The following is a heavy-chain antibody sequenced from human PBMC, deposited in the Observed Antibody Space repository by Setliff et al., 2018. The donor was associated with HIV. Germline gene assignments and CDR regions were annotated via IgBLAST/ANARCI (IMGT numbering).Heavy chain of an antibody. CDR2: IYPGDSDT. D-gene: IGHD1-1*01. Sequence: RGESLKISCKGSAYSFTTFWIAWVRQMPGKGLEWMGIIYPGDSDTTYSPSFQGQVTISVDKSISTAYLQWSSLKASDSAMYYCARQTVHTTHSLDFGSPNRDYYYGMDVWGQGTTVTVS. V-gene: IGHV5-51*01. J-gene: IGHJ6*02. CDR1: AYSFTTFW. CDR3: ARQTVHTTHSLDFGSPNRDYYYGMDV.